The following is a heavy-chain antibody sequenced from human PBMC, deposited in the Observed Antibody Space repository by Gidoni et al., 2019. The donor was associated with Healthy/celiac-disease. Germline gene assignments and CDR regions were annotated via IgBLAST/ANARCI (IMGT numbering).Heavy chain of an antibody. CDR1: GFTFSSYA. D-gene: IGHD3-22*01. V-gene: IGHV3-30-3*01. CDR3: ARVSITMIVLSYFQH. CDR2: ISYDGSNK. Sequence: QVQLVESGGGVVQPGRSLRLSCAASGFTFSSYAMHWVRQAPGKGLEWVAVISYDGSNKYYADSVKGRFTISRDNSKNTLYLQMNSLRAEDTAVYYCARVSITMIVLSYFQHWGQGTLVTVSS. J-gene: IGHJ1*01.